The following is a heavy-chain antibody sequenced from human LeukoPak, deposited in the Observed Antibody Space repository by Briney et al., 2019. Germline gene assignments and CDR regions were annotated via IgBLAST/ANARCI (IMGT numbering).Heavy chain of an antibody. Sequence: PGGSLRPSCAVSGFTFSDHYMNWIRQAPGKGLEWVSYISGSGSTIYYADSVRGRFTISRDNAKNSMYLQMNSLKAEDTAVYYCAKRGIAAAASFDYWGQGTLVTVSS. CDR1: GFTFSDHY. J-gene: IGHJ4*02. CDR3: AKRGIAAAASFDY. CDR2: ISGSGSTI. V-gene: IGHV3-11*01. D-gene: IGHD6-13*01.